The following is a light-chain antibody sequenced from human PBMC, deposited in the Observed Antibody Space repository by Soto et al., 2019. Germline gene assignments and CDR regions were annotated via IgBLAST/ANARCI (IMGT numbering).Light chain of an antibody. CDR1: SSDVGGYNY. CDR2: EVS. J-gene: IGLJ2*01. V-gene: IGLV2-14*01. Sequence: QSVLTQSASVSGSPGQSITISCTGTSSDVGGYNYVSWYQQHPGKAPKLMIYEVSNRPSGVSNRFSGSKSGNTASLTISGLQAEDEADYYCSSYTSSSTVVFGGGTKLTV. CDR3: SSYTSSSTVV.